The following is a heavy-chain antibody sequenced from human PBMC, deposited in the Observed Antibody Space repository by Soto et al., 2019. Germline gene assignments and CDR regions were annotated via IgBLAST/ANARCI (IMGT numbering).Heavy chain of an antibody. CDR2: IYYSGST. CDR3: ARHSYYYDSSGYPNYANWFDP. D-gene: IGHD3-22*01. CDR1: GCSISSSSYY. J-gene: IGHJ5*02. V-gene: IGHV4-39*01. Sequence: QLQLQESGPGLVKPSETLFLTCTVSGCSISSSSYYRGWLRQPPGKGLEWIGSIYYSGSTYYNPSRRRRVTISVDTSKNQFSLKLSSVTAADTAVYYCARHSYYYDSSGYPNYANWFDPWGQGTLVTVSS.